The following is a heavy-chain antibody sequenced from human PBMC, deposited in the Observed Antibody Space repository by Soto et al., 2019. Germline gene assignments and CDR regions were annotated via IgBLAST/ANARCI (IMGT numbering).Heavy chain of an antibody. Sequence: QITLKESGPTLVKPTQTLTLTCTFSGFSLDTSGVGVAWIRQPPGKALEWLTLIYWDDDKRYSPSLRSRLTITKDTSENLVVLTMTNMDPVDTATYYCSHRESRVASYGLDVWGQGTTVTVSS. CDR3: SHRESRVASYGLDV. CDR2: IYWDDDK. D-gene: IGHD2-15*01. V-gene: IGHV2-5*02. CDR1: GFSLDTSGVG. J-gene: IGHJ6*02.